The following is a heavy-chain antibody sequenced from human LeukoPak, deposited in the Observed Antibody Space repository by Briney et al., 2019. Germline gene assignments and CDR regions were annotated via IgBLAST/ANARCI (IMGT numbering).Heavy chain of an antibody. CDR3: ARDDNYGIFVNVDY. V-gene: IGHV1-18*01. D-gene: IGHD4-11*01. J-gene: IGHJ4*02. Sequence: GASVKVSCKTSGYSFILYGISWVRQAPGQGPEWMEWISTSTGDTKYTQKFQGRVTLTTDTSTSTAYMELSSLRSDDTAVYYCARDDNYGIFVNVDYWGQGTLVTVSS. CDR1: GYSFILYG. CDR2: ISTSTGDT.